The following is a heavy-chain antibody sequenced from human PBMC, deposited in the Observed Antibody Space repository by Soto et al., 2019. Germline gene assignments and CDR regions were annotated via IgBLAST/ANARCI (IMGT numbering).Heavy chain of an antibody. J-gene: IGHJ4*02. Sequence: QVQLQQWGAGLLKPSETLSLTCAVYGGSFSGYYWSWIHQPPGKGLEWIGEINHSGSTNYNPSLNSRVTISVDTSKNQFSLKLSSVTAADTAVYYCARVVVVAAKRFDYWGQGTLVTVSS. CDR2: INHSGST. CDR1: GGSFSGYY. D-gene: IGHD2-15*01. CDR3: ARVVVVAAKRFDY. V-gene: IGHV4-34*01.